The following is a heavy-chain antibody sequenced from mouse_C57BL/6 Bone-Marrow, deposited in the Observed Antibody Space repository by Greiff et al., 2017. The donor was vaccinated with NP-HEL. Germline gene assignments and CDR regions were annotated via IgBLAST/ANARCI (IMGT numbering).Heavy chain of an antibody. CDR3: TRERGHEYYAMDY. Sequence: EVKLMESGEGLVKPGGSLKLSCAASGFTFSSYAMSWVRQTPEKRLEWVAYISSGGDYIYYADTVKGRFTISRDNARNTLYLQMSSLKSEDTAMYYCTRERGHEYYAMDYWGQGTSVTVSS. CDR2: ISSGGDYI. CDR1: GFTFSSYA. V-gene: IGHV5-9-1*02. J-gene: IGHJ4*01.